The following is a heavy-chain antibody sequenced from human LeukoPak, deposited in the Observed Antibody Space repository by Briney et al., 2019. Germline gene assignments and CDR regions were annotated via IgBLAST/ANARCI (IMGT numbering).Heavy chain of an antibody. V-gene: IGHV3-23*01. CDR2: ISGSGGTT. J-gene: IGHJ4*02. CDR3: AKKRSGYYSFDY. CDR1: GFTFNNSA. Sequence: GGSLRLSCPASGFTFNNSAMNWVRQAPGKGLEWVSVISGSGGTTYYADSVKGRFTIFRDNSKNTLSLQMNSLRAEDTAVYYCAKKRSGYYSFDYWGQGTLVTVSS. D-gene: IGHD3-22*01.